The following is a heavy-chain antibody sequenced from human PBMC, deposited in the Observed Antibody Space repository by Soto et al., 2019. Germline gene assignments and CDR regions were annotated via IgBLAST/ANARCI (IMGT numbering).Heavy chain of an antibody. V-gene: IGHV4-34*01. J-gene: IGHJ5*02. Sequence: QVQLQQWGAGLLKPSETLSLTCAVYGGSFSGYYWSWIRQPPGKGLEWSGEINHSGSTNYNPSLKSRVTISVDTSKNQFSLKLSSVTAADTAVYYCARGVYYDYVWGSYRRYNWFDPWGQGTLVTVSS. CDR2: INHSGST. CDR3: ARGVYYDYVWGSYRRYNWFDP. D-gene: IGHD3-16*02. CDR1: GGSFSGYY.